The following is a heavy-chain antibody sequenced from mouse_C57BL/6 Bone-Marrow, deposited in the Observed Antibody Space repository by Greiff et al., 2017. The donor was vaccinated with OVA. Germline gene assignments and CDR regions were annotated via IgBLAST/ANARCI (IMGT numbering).Heavy chain of an antibody. CDR2: IYPGDGDT. CDR1: GYAFSSSW. J-gene: IGHJ2*01. D-gene: IGHD2-3*01. CDR3: ARHEDGYYASYFDY. Sequence: QVQLQQSGPELVKPGASVKISCKASGYAFSSSWMNWVKQRPGKGLEWIGRIYPGDGDTTYNGKFKGKATLTADKSSRTAYMQLSSLTSEDSAVYFGARHEDGYYASYFDYGGQGTTLTVSS. V-gene: IGHV1-82*01.